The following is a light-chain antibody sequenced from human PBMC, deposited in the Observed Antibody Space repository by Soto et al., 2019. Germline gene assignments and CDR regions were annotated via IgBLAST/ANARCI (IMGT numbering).Light chain of an antibody. CDR3: QQYKNWPPIT. CDR2: SAS. V-gene: IGKV3-15*01. Sequence: EIVMTQSPATLSVSPGERATLPCRASQSVSSNLAWYQQQPCQAPRLLIYSASSRATGIPARFSGSGSGTEFTPTISSLQSEDFAVYYCQQYKNWPPITFGQGTRLEIK. CDR1: QSVSSN. J-gene: IGKJ5*01.